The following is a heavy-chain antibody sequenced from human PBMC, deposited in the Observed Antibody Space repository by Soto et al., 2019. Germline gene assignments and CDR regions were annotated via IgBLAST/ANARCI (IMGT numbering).Heavy chain of an antibody. CDR2: ISTYNGDT. D-gene: IGHD5-12*01. J-gene: IGHJ6*02. CDR3: AREAVAPYYYYGMDV. Sequence: ASVKVSCKASGYTFTRSGISWVRQAPGQGLEWMGWISTYNGDTNYAQTFQGRVTMTTDTSTSTVHMEVRSLRSDDTAVYYCAREAVAPYYYYGMDVWGPVNPVTVSS. V-gene: IGHV1-18*01. CDR1: GYTFTRSG.